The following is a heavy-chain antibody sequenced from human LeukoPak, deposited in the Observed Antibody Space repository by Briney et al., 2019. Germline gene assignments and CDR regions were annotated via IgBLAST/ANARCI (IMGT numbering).Heavy chain of an antibody. Sequence: SVKVSCKASGGTFSSYAISWVRQAPGQGLEWMGGTIPIFGTANYAQKFQGRVTITADESTSTAYMELSSLRSEGTAVYYCARGSGYCSSTRCYDFDYWGQGALVTVSS. D-gene: IGHD2-2*01. V-gene: IGHV1-69*13. CDR2: TIPIFGTA. CDR3: ARGSGYCSSTRCYDFDY. CDR1: GGTFSSYA. J-gene: IGHJ4*02.